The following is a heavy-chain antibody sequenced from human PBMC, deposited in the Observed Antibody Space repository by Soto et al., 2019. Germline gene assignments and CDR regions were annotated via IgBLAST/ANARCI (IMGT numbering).Heavy chain of an antibody. J-gene: IGHJ6*04. CDR1: GGSISSGGYY. Sequence: PSETLSLTCTVSGGSISSGGYYWSWIRQHPGKGLEWIGYIYYSGSTYYNPSLKSRVTISVDTSKNQFSLKLSSVTAADTAVYYCARDRTRELRSYGMDVWGKGTTVTVSS. V-gene: IGHV4-31*03. D-gene: IGHD1-26*01. CDR3: ARDRTRELRSYGMDV. CDR2: IYYSGST.